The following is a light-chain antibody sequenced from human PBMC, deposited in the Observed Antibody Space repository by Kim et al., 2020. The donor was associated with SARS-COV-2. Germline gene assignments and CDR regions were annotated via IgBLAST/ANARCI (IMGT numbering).Light chain of an antibody. CDR2: WAS. J-gene: IGKJ2*03. CDR3: QQDYSTPPS. Sequence: RATLNCKSSQTVLYNSNNENYLAWYQQKPGQAPKLLIYWASIRESGVSDRFSGSGSETDFTLTISSLQAEDVAVYYCQQDYSTPPSFGQGTKLEI. V-gene: IGKV4-1*01. CDR1: QTVLYNSNNENY.